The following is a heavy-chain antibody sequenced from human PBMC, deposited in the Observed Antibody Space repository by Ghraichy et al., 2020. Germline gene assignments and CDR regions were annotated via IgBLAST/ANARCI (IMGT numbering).Heavy chain of an antibody. CDR2: ISSDSGLI. D-gene: IGHD6-13*01. CDR3: ARGWYGTFED. J-gene: IGHJ4*02. CDR1: GFSFKTYN. Sequence: LSLTCAASGFSFKTYNMNCVRQAPGKGLECVSSISSDSGLIYVADSLRGRFTISRDNAKNSLYLQMNSLRAEDTAVYYWARGWYGTFEDWGQGTLVTVSS. V-gene: IGHV3-21*01.